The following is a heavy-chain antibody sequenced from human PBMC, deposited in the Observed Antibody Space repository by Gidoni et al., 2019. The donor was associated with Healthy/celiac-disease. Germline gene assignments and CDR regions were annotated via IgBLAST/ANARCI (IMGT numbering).Heavy chain of an antibody. V-gene: IGHV3-23*01. CDR2: SSGSGGST. Sequence: EVQLLESAGGLVQPGGSLRLSCAASGFTFSSYAMSWVRQAPGKGLEWVSASSGSGGSTYYAEAVKGRFTISRDTSKNTLYRQMNSLRAEDTAVYYCAKGGRRAPPGNNWFDPWGQGTLVTVSS. J-gene: IGHJ5*02. CDR3: AKGGRRAPPGNNWFDP. CDR1: GFTFSSYA. D-gene: IGHD1-26*01.